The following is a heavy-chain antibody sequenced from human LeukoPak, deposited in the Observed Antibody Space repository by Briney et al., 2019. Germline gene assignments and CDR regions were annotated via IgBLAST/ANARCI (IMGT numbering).Heavy chain of an antibody. J-gene: IGHJ5*02. V-gene: IGHV1-18*01. CDR3: ARALPHRRLMDTTMEQHWFDP. CDR2: ISAYNGNT. D-gene: IGHD5-18*01. CDR1: GYTFTSYG. Sequence: ASVKVSCKASGYTFTSYGISWVRQAPGQGLEWMGWISAYNGNTNYAQKFQGRVTMTRDMSTSTVYMELSSLRSEDTAVYYCARALPHRRLMDTTMEQHWFDPWGQGTLVTVSS.